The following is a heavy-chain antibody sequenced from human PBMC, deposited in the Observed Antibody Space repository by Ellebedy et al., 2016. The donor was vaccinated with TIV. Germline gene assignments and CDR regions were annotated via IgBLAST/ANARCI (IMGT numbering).Heavy chain of an antibody. V-gene: IGHV4-39*01. CDR1: GGSISSSSYY. J-gene: IGHJ4*02. D-gene: IGHD2-2*01. Sequence: MPSETLSLTCTVSGGSISSSSYYWGWIRQPPGKGLEWIGSIHYSGRTYKKPSLKSRVTISVDTPKNQFSLRLSSVTAADTAVYYCARQADCITTSCFDFDNWGQGTLVTVSS. CDR3: ARQADCITTSCFDFDN. CDR2: IHYSGRT.